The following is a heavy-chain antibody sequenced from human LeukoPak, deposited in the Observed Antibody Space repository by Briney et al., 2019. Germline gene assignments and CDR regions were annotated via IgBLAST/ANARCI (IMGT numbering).Heavy chain of an antibody. J-gene: IGHJ4*02. CDR1: GGSISSYY. CDR3: ARVRQTVTTYYFDY. D-gene: IGHD4-17*01. Sequence: KASETLSLTCTVSGGSISSYYWSWIRQPPGKGLEWIGYIYYSGSTNYNPSLKSRVTISVDTSKNQFSLKLSSVTVADTAVYYCARVRQTVTTYYFDYWGQGTLVTVSS. V-gene: IGHV4-59*01. CDR2: IYYSGST.